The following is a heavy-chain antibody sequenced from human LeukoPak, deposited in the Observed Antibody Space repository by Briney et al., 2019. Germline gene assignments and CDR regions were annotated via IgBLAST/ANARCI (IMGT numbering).Heavy chain of an antibody. CDR1: GYTFTSYG. J-gene: IGHJ4*02. D-gene: IGHD3-22*01. CDR3: ARATRIYYYDSSGFLYYFDY. CDR2: MNPNSGNT. V-gene: IGHV1-8*01. Sequence: ASVKVSCKASGYTFTSYGINWVRQATGQGLEWMGWMNPNSGNTGYAQKFQGRVTMTRNTSISTAYMELSSLRSEDTAVYYCARATRIYYYDSSGFLYYFDYWGQGTLVTVSS.